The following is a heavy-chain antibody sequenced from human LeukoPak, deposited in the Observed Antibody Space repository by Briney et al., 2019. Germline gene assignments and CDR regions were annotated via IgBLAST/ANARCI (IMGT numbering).Heavy chain of an antibody. CDR1: GFTFSSHW. Sequence: PGGSLRLSCAASGFTFSSHWMHWVRQAPGRGLEWVSSVDGGGGGTYYADSVKGRFTISRDNSKDTLYLQMNGRRAEDTAVYFCAKQSAGSAAWYSLHYDFWGQGTLVTVSS. J-gene: IGHJ4*02. D-gene: IGHD6-13*01. V-gene: IGHV3-23*01. CDR2: VDGGGGGT. CDR3: AKQSAGSAAWYSLHYDF.